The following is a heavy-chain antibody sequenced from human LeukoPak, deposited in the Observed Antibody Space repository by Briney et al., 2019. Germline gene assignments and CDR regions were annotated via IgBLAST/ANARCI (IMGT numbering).Heavy chain of an antibody. Sequence: SETLSLTCTVSGGSISSCYWSWIRQPPGKGLEWIGEINHSGSTNYNPSLKSRVTISVDTSKNQFSLKLSSVTAADTAVYYCARRAPRSIVVVPAARGRAFDIWGQGTMVTVSS. CDR1: GGSISSCY. CDR3: ARRAPRSIVVVPAARGRAFDI. CDR2: INHSGST. V-gene: IGHV4-34*01. J-gene: IGHJ3*02. D-gene: IGHD2-2*01.